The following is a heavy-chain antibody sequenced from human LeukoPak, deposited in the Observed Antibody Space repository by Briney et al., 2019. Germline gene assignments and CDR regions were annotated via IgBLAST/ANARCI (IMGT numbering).Heavy chain of an antibody. V-gene: IGHV3-30-3*01. CDR3: ARWYSGCNHFDY. Sequence: PGGSMRLSCAASGFTFSSYAMHWVRQAPGKGLEWVAVISYDGSNKYYADSVKGRFTISRDNSKNTLYLQMNSLRAEDTAVYYCARWYSGCNHFDYWGQGTLVRLSS. D-gene: IGHD4-23*01. CDR2: ISYDGSNK. J-gene: IGHJ4*02. CDR1: GFTFSSYA.